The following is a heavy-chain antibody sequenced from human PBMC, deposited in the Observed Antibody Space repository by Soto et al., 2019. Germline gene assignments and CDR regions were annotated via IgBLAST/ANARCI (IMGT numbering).Heavy chain of an antibody. D-gene: IGHD4-17*01. Sequence: GESLKISCAASGFTFSSYAMSWVRQAPGKGLEWVSAISGSGGSTYYADSVKGRFTISRDNSKNTLYLQMNSLRAEDTAVYYCAKDLGFDYGDYHDAFDIWGQGTMVTVSS. CDR3: AKDLGFDYGDYHDAFDI. V-gene: IGHV3-23*01. CDR1: GFTFSSYA. J-gene: IGHJ3*02. CDR2: ISGSGGST.